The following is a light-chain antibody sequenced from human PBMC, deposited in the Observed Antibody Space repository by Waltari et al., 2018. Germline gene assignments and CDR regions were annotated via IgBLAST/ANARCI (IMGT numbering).Light chain of an antibody. V-gene: IGLV1-44*01. Sequence: QSVLTQPPSASGTPGQRLTISCSGRTFNIGSNLVNWYQHLPGTAPKLLIYFEDQRPSGVPDRFSGSNSGTSSSLVIRGLQSDDEGIYYCAAWDDRRNGYVFGPGTKVTVL. CDR2: FED. CDR1: TFNIGSNL. CDR3: AAWDDRRNGYV. J-gene: IGLJ1*01.